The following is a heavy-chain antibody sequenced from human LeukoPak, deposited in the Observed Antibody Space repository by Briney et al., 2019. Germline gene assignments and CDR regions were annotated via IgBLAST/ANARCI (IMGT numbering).Heavy chain of an antibody. V-gene: IGHV3-23*01. J-gene: IGHJ4*02. CDR1: GFTFSNYA. CDR3: ATEGPTPFFRF. D-gene: IGHD2/OR15-2a*01. Sequence: GGSLRDSCATSGFTFSNYAMAWVRQAPGQGLECVSAMRTMPDNSEIIYYADSVRGRFTISRDNSKSAVYLQMNSLRVEDTAIYYCATEGPTPFFRFWGRVPLLTVSS. CDR2: MRTMPDNSEII.